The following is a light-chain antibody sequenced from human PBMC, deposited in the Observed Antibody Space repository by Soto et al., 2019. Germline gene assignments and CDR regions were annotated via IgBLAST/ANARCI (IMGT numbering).Light chain of an antibody. CDR3: SSYAGSNNLV. J-gene: IGLJ2*01. Sequence: QSALTQPPSASGSPGQSVTISCTGTSSDVGGYNFVSWYQQHPGKAPKLMIYEVNKRPSGVPDRFSGSKSGNTASLTVSGLQAEDEADYYCSSYAGSNNLVFGGGIKLTVL. CDR1: SSDVGGYNF. CDR2: EVN. V-gene: IGLV2-8*01.